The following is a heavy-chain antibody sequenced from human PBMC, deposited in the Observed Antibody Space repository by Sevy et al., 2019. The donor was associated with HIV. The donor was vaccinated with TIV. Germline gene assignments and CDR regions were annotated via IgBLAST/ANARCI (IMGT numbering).Heavy chain of an antibody. Sequence: GGSLRLSCVASKFPFRSNGFHWVRQPPGKGLGWLSYINFDGSDRKYADSVKGRFTVSRDNSKNTLYLQMNSLRAEDTAVYYCAKDLRVVIPAAMQPADLWGQGTLVTVSS. CDR1: KFPFRSNG. CDR3: AKDLRVVIPAAMQPADL. D-gene: IGHD2-2*01. J-gene: IGHJ5*02. CDR2: INFDGSDR. V-gene: IGHV3-30*02.